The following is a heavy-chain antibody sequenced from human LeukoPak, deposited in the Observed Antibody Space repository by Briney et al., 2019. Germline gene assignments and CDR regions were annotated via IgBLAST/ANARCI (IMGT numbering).Heavy chain of an antibody. CDR3: AKSSSRGGWYFDL. CDR1: GFTFSSYG. J-gene: IGHJ2*01. CDR2: ISGSGGST. Sequence: GGSLRLSCAASGFTFSSYGMSWVRQAPGKGLEWVPAISGSGGSTYYADSVKGRFTISRDNSKNTLYLQMNSLRAEDTAVYYCAKSSSRGGWYFDLWGRGTLVTVSS. V-gene: IGHV3-23*01. D-gene: IGHD3-10*01.